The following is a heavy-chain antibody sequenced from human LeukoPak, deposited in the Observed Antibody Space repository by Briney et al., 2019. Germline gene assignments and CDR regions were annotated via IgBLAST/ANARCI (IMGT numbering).Heavy chain of an antibody. V-gene: IGHV5-51*01. CDR3: ASGGRNYYYYMDV. Sequence: RGESLKISCKGSGYRFTTYWIAWVRQMPGKGLEWMGIIYPDDSDTRYSPSFQGQVTISADKSISTDYLQWTSLKASDTAMYYCASGGRNYYYYMDVWGKGTTVTVSS. J-gene: IGHJ6*03. D-gene: IGHD3-16*01. CDR1: GYRFTTYW. CDR2: IYPDDSDT.